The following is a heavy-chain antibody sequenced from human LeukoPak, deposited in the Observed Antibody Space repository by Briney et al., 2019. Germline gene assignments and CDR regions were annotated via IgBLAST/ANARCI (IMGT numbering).Heavy chain of an antibody. D-gene: IGHD6-13*01. Sequence: GSSVKVSCKASGGTFSSYAISGVRQAPGQGLEWMGGIIPIFGTANYAQKFQGRVTITADKSTSTAYMELSSLRSEDTAVYYCATSFAGYSTDAFDIWGQGTMVTVSS. V-gene: IGHV1-69*06. CDR3: ATSFAGYSTDAFDI. CDR2: IIPIFGTA. J-gene: IGHJ3*02. CDR1: GGTFSSYA.